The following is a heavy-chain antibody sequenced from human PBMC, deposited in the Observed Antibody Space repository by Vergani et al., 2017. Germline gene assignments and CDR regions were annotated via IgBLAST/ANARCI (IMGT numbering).Heavy chain of an antibody. CDR3: ARDRYYYDSSGYFRGTDY. CDR2: ISAYNGNT. CDR1: GYTFTSYG. D-gene: IGHD3-22*01. Sequence: QVQLVQSRAEVKKPGASVKVSCKASGYTFTSYGLSWVRQAPRQGLAWMGWISAYNGNTNYAQKLQGRVTMTTDTSTSTAYMELRSLRSDDTAVYYCARDRYYYDSSGYFRGTDYWGQGTLVTVSS. V-gene: IGHV1-18*01. J-gene: IGHJ4*02.